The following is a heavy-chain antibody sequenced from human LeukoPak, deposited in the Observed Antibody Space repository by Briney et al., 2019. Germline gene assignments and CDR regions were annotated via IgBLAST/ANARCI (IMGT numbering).Heavy chain of an antibody. CDR2: ISSSSSTL. V-gene: IGHV3-48*01. Sequence: GGSLRLSCAASGFTFSSYEMNWVRQAPGKGLEWVSYISSSSSTLYYADSVKGRFTISRDNAKNSLYLQMNSLRAEDTAVYYCAGGADWNYYFDYWGQGTLVTVSS. CDR3: AGGADWNYYFDY. CDR1: GFTFSSYE. D-gene: IGHD1-7*01. J-gene: IGHJ4*02.